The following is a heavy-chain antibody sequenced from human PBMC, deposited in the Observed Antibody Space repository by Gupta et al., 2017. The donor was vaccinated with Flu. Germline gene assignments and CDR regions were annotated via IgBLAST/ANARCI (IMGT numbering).Heavy chain of an antibody. J-gene: IGHJ4*02. CDR3: ARPNSGLFPYYFDY. CDR1: GGSISRRSYY. CDR2: IDSDGCT. D-gene: IGHD6-19*01. V-gene: IGHV4-39*01. Sequence: QLQLQESGPGLVKPSETLSLTCTVSGGSISRRSYYLGWIRQPPRTGLEWIGSIDSDGCTYYNPPLKSLVTISVYTSKNQFSLKLSSVTAADTAVYYFARPNSGLFPYYFDYWGQGTLVTVSS.